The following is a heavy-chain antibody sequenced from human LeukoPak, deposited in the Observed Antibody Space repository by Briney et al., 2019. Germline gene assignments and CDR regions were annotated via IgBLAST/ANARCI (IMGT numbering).Heavy chain of an antibody. J-gene: IGHJ4*02. CDR2: VYYSGST. V-gene: IGHV4-59*01. Sequence: SETLSLTCAVYGGSFSGYYWNWIRQPPGKGLEWIGYVYYSGSTNYNPSLKSRVTISVDTSKNQFSLKLRSVTAADTAVYYCARELYDSSGYLTLYYFDYWGQGILVTVSS. D-gene: IGHD3-22*01. CDR3: ARELYDSSGYLTLYYFDY. CDR1: GGSFSGYY.